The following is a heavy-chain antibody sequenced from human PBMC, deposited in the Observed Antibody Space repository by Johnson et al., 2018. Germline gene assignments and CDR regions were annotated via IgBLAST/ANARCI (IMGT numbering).Heavy chain of an antibody. V-gene: IGHV3-21*01. CDR2: ITSSGGDI. J-gene: IGHJ6*03. Sequence: EVQLVESGGGLVKPGGSXRLSCTASGFTLSSYNMNWVRQPPGKGLEWVSSITSSGGDIYYADSVKGRFTISRYNAKNSLYLQTNSLRAEDTAAYYWSREVKSYSYRDVWGKGTTFNGSS. CDR1: GFTLSSYN. CDR3: SREVKSYSYRDV. D-gene: IGHD2-21*01.